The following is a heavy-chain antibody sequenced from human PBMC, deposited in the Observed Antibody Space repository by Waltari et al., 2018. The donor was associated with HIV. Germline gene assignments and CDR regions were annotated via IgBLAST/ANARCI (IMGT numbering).Heavy chain of an antibody. J-gene: IGHJ4*02. D-gene: IGHD7-27*01. CDR1: GVSITSAGYY. CDR2: IYNNGNT. Sequence: QVQLQESGPGLVTPSQTLSLSCVVSGVSITSAGYYWSWLRQHPGAGLEWIAHIYNNGNTYYNPSLKSRVTISLDTSEHQFSLKLSSVTAADTAVYYCARGRKGFLGIEDFDYWGQGTLVTVSS. V-gene: IGHV4-31*11. CDR3: ARGRKGFLGIEDFDY.